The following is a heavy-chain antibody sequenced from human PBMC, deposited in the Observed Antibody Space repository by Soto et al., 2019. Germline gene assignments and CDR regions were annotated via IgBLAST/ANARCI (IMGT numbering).Heavy chain of an antibody. Sequence: LRLSCAASGFSFSSYLMNWVRQAPGKGLEWVANIKQDGSQKYYVDSVKGRFTISRDNAKNSLYLQMNSLRAEDTAIYYCARSNYDFWSGGSLDIWGQGTMVTVSS. CDR3: ARSNYDFWSGGSLDI. D-gene: IGHD3-3*01. J-gene: IGHJ3*02. CDR1: GFSFSSYL. CDR2: IKQDGSQK. V-gene: IGHV3-7*03.